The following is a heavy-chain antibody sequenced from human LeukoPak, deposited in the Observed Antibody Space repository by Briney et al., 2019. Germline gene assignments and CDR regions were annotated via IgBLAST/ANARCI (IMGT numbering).Heavy chain of an antibody. CDR3: ARDPPQAMVRGVGYDY. V-gene: IGHV1-2*06. Sequence: ASVKVSCKASGYTFTGYYMQWVRQAPGQGLEWMGRINPNSGGTNYAQKFQGRVTMTRDTSITTAYMELSRLRSDDTAVYYCARDPPQAMVRGVGYDYWGQGTLVTVSS. D-gene: IGHD3-10*01. CDR2: INPNSGGT. J-gene: IGHJ4*02. CDR1: GYTFTGYY.